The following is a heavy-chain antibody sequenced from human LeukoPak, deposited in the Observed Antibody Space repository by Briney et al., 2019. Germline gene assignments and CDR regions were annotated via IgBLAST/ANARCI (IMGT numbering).Heavy chain of an antibody. Sequence: PSETLSLTCAVSGGSISSSNWWSWVRQPPGKGLEWIGEIYHSGSTNYNPSLKSRVTISVDKSKNQFSLKLSSVTAADTAVYYCARADGSSSWGYYYYGTDVWGQGTTVTVSS. V-gene: IGHV4-4*02. D-gene: IGHD6-13*01. CDR1: GGSISSSNW. J-gene: IGHJ6*02. CDR3: ARADGSSSWGYYYYGTDV. CDR2: IYHSGST.